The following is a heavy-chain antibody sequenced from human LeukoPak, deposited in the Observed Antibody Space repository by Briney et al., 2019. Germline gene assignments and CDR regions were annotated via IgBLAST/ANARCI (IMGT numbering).Heavy chain of an antibody. CDR3: ARGDYGSGTYLWGS. CDR2: IYHTGNT. CDR1: GGSITSANW. J-gene: IGHJ5*02. D-gene: IGHD3-10*01. V-gene: IGHV4-4*02. Sequence: PSGTLSLTCAVSGGSITSANWWSWVRQSPGKGLEWIGEIYHTGNTNYNPSLKSRVTISVDTSQNQFSLQLTSVTAADTAVYYCARGDYGSGTYLWGSWGQGILVTVSP.